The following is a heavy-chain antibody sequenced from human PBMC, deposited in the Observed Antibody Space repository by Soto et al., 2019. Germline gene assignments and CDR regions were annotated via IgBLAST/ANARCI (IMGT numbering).Heavy chain of an antibody. D-gene: IGHD4-17*01. J-gene: IGHJ3*01. V-gene: IGHV1-2*02. CDR2: INSNSGGT. CDR3: ARDDFGDLWRSPDV. Sequence: ASVKVSCKXSGYTFTGYYMHWVRQAPGQGLEWMGWINSNSGGTNYAQKFQGRVTMTRDTSISTAYMELTRLTSDDTAVYFCARDDFGDLWRSPDVWGQGTMVTVSS. CDR1: GYTFTGYY.